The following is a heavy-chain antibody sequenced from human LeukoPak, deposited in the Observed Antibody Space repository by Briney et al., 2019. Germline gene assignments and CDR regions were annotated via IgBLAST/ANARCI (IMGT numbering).Heavy chain of an antibody. CDR3: ARDRLGSSLGDYYYYMDV. CDR2: ISSSGSTI. CDR1: GFTFSDYY. Sequence: GGSLRLSCAASGFTFSDYYMSWIRQAPGKGLEWVSYISSSGSTIYYADSVKGRFTISRDNAKNSLYLQMNSLRAEDTAVYYCARDRLGSSLGDYYYYMDVWGKGTTVTVSS. D-gene: IGHD6-6*01. V-gene: IGHV3-11*01. J-gene: IGHJ6*03.